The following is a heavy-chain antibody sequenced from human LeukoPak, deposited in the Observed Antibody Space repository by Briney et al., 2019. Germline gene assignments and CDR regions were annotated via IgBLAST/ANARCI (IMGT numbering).Heavy chain of an antibody. Sequence: GESLKISCAASGFTFSSYSMNWVRQAPGKGLEWISYISSASNTIYYADSVKGRFTISRDNAKNSVYLQMNSLRAEDTAMYYRARDGWFGDYNWFDPWGQGTLVTVSS. J-gene: IGHJ5*02. CDR3: ARDGWFGDYNWFDP. CDR1: GFTFSSYS. CDR2: ISSASNTI. V-gene: IGHV3-48*01. D-gene: IGHD3-10*01.